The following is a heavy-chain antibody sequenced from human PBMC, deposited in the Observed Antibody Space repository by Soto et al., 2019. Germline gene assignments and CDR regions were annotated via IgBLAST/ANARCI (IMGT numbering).Heavy chain of an antibody. CDR1: GFIFDDYG. Sequence: EVQLVESGGGVLRPGGSLRLSCAASGFIFDDYGMSWARQAPGKGLEWVSVVNWNGGSTGYADSVKGRFTISRDNAKNFLFLQMNSLRVEDTAFYYCVRGASLNFDYWGQGALVTVSS. D-gene: IGHD1-26*01. J-gene: IGHJ4*02. CDR2: VNWNGGST. V-gene: IGHV3-20*04. CDR3: VRGASLNFDY.